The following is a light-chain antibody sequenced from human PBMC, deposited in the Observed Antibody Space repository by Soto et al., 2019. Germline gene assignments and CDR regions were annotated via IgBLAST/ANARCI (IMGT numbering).Light chain of an antibody. Sequence: AIQLTQSPSSLSAYVGDSVSITCRASQGISSALAWYQQKPGRAPKLLIYDASSLAGGVPSRFSGSRSGTDFTLTVSSLQPEDFATYYWQQFDDYPFTFGPGT. CDR3: QQFDDYPFT. CDR2: DAS. V-gene: IGKV1D-13*01. J-gene: IGKJ3*01. CDR1: QGISSA.